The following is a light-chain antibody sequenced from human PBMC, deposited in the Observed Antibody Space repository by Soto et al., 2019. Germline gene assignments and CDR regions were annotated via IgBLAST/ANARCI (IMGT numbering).Light chain of an antibody. CDR3: SSYTRTKTLL. V-gene: IGLV2-14*01. J-gene: IGLJ2*01. Sequence: QSALTQPASVSGSPGQSITISCTGTSSDVGGYNYVSWYQQHSGKAPKLMIYEVTNRPSGVSNRFSGSKSGNTASLTISGLQAEDGSEYYCSSYTRTKTLLFGGGTKVTVL. CDR1: SSDVGGYNY. CDR2: EVT.